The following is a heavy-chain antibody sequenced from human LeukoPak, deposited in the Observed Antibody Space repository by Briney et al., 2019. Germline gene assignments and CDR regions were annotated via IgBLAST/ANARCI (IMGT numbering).Heavy chain of an antibody. J-gene: IGHJ4*02. V-gene: IGHV3-48*04. Sequence: GGSLRLSCAASGFTFSSYSMNWVRQAPGKELEWVSYISSSSSTIYYADSVKGRFTISRDNAKNSLYLQMNSLRAEDTAVYYCARSGGGSGSPSWGQGTLVTVSS. D-gene: IGHD6-19*01. CDR2: ISSSSSTI. CDR1: GFTFSSYS. CDR3: ARSGGGSGSPS.